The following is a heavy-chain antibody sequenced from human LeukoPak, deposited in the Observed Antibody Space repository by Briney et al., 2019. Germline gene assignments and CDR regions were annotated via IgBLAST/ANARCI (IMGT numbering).Heavy chain of an antibody. CDR3: ARRASSSWYLGYYFDY. V-gene: IGHV4-39*01. CDR1: GGSINNSSHY. CDR2: IYYSGST. Sequence: SETLSLTCNVSGGSINNSSHYWGWIRQPPGKGLEWIGSIYYSGSTYYNPSLKSRVTISVDTSKNQFSLKLSSVTAADTAVYYCARRASSSWYLGYYFDYWGQGTLVTVSS. J-gene: IGHJ4*02. D-gene: IGHD6-13*01.